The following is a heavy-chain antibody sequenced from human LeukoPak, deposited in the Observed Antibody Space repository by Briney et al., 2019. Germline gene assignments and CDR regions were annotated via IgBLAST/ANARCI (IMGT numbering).Heavy chain of an antibody. CDR2: IYYTGST. D-gene: IGHD2-2*01. Sequence: PSETLSLTCTVSGGSINSGGYFWTWIRQHPVKGLEWIGYIYYTGSTYYSPSLTSRVSLSIDTSNNQFSLKLSSVTAADTAMYYCARKVDQYYYYMDVCGKGTAVTVSS. CDR3: ARKVDQYYYYMDV. CDR1: GGSINSGGYF. J-gene: IGHJ6*03. V-gene: IGHV4-31*03.